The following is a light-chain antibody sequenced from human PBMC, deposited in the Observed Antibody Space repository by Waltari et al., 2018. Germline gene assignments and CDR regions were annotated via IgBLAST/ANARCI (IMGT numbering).Light chain of an antibody. CDR3: QQSGTFPPT. V-gene: IGKV1-12*01. CDR1: QDIRTW. CDR2: HAS. Sequence: DIRMTQSPSSVSASVGDRVTITCRASQDIRTWLAWYQQKPGKARRLLIYHASGLQSGVPSRFSGSGSGTDFTLTISSLQPEDFATYSCQQSGTFPPTFGPGTKVEI. J-gene: IGKJ1*01.